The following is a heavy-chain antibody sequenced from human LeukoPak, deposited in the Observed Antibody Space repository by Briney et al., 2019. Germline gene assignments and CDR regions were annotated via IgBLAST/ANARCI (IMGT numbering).Heavy chain of an antibody. J-gene: IGHJ6*02. Sequence: PSETLSLTCTVSGGSISSYYWSWLRQPPGKGLEWIGYIYYSGSTNYNPSLKSRVTISVDTSKNQFSLRLSSVTAADTAVYYCARDLSHGVWDVWGQGTTVTVSS. CDR1: GGSISSYY. V-gene: IGHV4-59*01. D-gene: IGHD4-17*01. CDR2: IYYSGST. CDR3: ARDLSHGVWDV.